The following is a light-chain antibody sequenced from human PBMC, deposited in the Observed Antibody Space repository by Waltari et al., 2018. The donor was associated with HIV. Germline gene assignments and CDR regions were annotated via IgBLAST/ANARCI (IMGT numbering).Light chain of an antibody. Sequence: DIQLTQSPSFLSASVGDRVTITCRASQGISSYLAWYQQKPGKAPNLLIYSASTLQNGVPLRFSGSGSGTEFTLTISDLQPEDFATYYCLQTEATPLTFGPGTKVDIK. CDR2: SAS. J-gene: IGKJ3*01. CDR1: QGISSY. V-gene: IGKV1-9*01. CDR3: LQTEATPLT.